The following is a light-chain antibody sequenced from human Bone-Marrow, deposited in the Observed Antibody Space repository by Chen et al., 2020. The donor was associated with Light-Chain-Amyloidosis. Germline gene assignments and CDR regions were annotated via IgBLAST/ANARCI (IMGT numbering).Light chain of an antibody. CDR1: SSNIGSNP. CDR2: SNN. Sequence: QSVLTQPPSASGTPGQRVTISCSGSSSNIGSNPVNWYQQLPGTAPKLLIYSNNQRPSRVPDRFSGSKSGTSASLAISGLQSEDEADYYCAAWDDSLNGVFGGGTKLTVL. V-gene: IGLV1-44*01. CDR3: AAWDDSLNGV. J-gene: IGLJ3*02.